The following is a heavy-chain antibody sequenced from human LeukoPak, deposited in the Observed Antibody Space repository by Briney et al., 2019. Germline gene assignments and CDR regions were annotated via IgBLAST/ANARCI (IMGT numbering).Heavy chain of an antibody. Sequence: SETLSLTCTVSGGSISSYYWSWIRQPPGKGLEWIGYIYTSGSTNYIPSLKSRVTISVDTSKNQFSLKLSSVTAADTAVYYCASTWELELGRGIWFYPWGQGTLVIVSS. CDR1: GGSISSYY. V-gene: IGHV4-4*09. D-gene: IGHD1-7*01. J-gene: IGHJ5*02. CDR3: ASTWELELGRGIWFYP. CDR2: IYTSGST.